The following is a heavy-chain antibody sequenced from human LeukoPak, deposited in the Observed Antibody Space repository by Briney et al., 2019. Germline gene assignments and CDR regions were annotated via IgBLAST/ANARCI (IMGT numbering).Heavy chain of an antibody. CDR3: ARHAGYSSGWLVYYYMDV. Sequence: SETLSLTCTVSGGSISSHYWSWIRQPPGKGLEWIGYIYYSGSTIYNPSLKSRVTISVDTSKNQFSLKLSSVTAADTAVYYCARHAGYSSGWLVYYYMDVWGKGTTVTVSS. D-gene: IGHD6-19*01. V-gene: IGHV4-59*11. J-gene: IGHJ6*03. CDR2: IYYSGST. CDR1: GGSISSHY.